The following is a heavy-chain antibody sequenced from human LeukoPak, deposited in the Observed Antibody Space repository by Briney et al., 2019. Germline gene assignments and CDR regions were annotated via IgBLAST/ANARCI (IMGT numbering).Heavy chain of an antibody. J-gene: IGHJ4*02. V-gene: IGHV4-30-4*01. D-gene: IGHD3-16*02. CDR3: ARGRGMITFGGVIGASDY. CDR1: GGSISSGDYY. Sequence: SETLSLTCTVSGGSISSGDYYWSWIRQPPGKGLEWIGYIYYSGSTYYNPSLKSRVTISVDTSKNQFSLKLSSVTAADTAVYYCARGRGMITFGGVIGASDYWGQGTLVTVSS. CDR2: IYYSGST.